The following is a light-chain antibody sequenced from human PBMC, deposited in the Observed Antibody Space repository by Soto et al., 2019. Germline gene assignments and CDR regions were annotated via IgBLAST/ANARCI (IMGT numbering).Light chain of an antibody. Sequence: DIQMTQSPSILSASLGDRVTITCRASQSISSWLAWYQQKPGKAPNLLIHKASHLESGVPSRFSGSGSGTEFTLTISSLQPGDFATYYCQHYNTYPWTFGQGTKWIS. CDR2: KAS. CDR3: QHYNTYPWT. V-gene: IGKV1-5*03. CDR1: QSISSW. J-gene: IGKJ1*01.